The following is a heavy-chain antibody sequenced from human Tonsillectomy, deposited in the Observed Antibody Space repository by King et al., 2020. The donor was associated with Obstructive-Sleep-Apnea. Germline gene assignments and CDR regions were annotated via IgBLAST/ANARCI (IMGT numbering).Heavy chain of an antibody. V-gene: IGHV4-31*03. CDR3: ARQANDYGDYAAY. CDR1: GGSISSGGYY. CDR2: IYYSGST. Sequence: PLQESGPGLVKPSQTLSLTCTVSGGSISSGGYYWRWIRQHPGKGLEWIGYIYYSGSTYYNPSLKGRVTMSVDTSENQLSLKLTSVTAADTAVYYCARQANDYGDYAAYWGQGTLVTVAS. D-gene: IGHD4-17*01. J-gene: IGHJ4*02.